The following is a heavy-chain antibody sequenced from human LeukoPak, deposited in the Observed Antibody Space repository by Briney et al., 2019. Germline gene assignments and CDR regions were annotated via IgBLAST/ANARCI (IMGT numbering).Heavy chain of an antibody. CDR1: GFTVSSNY. V-gene: IGHV3-66*01. D-gene: IGHD3-10*01. J-gene: IGHJ3*02. CDR2: IYSGGST. CDR3: ARDLGYYGSGSYDFPHDAFDI. Sequence: GGSLRLSCAASGFTVSSNYMSWVRQAPGKGLEWVSVIYSGGSTYYADSVKGSFTISRDNSKNTLYLQMNSLRAEDTAVYYCARDLGYYGSGSYDFPHDAFDIWGQGTMVTVSS.